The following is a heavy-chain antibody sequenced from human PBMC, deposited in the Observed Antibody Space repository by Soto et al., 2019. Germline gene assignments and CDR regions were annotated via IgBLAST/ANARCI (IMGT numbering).Heavy chain of an antibody. CDR1: GGSFGGYG. V-gene: IGHV1-69*12. CDR2: ILPLFAPA. D-gene: IGHD3-16*02. J-gene: IGHJ4*01. Sequence: QVQLVQSGAEVKKPGSSVKLSCKASGGSFGGYGLSWVRQAPGQGLEWMGGILPLFAPANYAQKCQGRGTVTAEGAAGAGYFEVHSLISDDTAVYSCARGGTWYAFSGGTYHKTAKRDYWCHGTLVTVSS. CDR3: ARGGTWYAFSGGTYHKTAKRDY.